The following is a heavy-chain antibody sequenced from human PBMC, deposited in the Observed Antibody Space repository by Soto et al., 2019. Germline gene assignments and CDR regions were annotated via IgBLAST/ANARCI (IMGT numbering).Heavy chain of an antibody. J-gene: IGHJ6*03. D-gene: IGHD3-10*01. Sequence: EVQLVESGGGVVRPGGSLRLSCAASGFTFDDYGMSWVRQAPGKGLEWVSGINWNGGSTGYADSVKGRFTIYRDNAKNSLYLQMNSLRAEDTDLYHCARDFGGYGSGSYYPHRDPLYYYYYMDVWGKGTTVTVSS. CDR2: INWNGGST. V-gene: IGHV3-20*01. CDR1: GFTFDDYG. CDR3: ARDFGGYGSGSYYPHRDPLYYYYYMDV.